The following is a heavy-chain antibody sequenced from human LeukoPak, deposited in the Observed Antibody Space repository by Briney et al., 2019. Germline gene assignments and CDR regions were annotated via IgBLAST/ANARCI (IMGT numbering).Heavy chain of an antibody. D-gene: IGHD1-26*01. CDR2: INPNSGGT. CDR1: GYTFTGYY. Sequence: GASVKVSCKASGYTFTGYYMHWVRQAPGQGLEWMGWINPNSGGTNYAQKFQGRVTMTRDTSISTAYMELSRLRSDDTAVYYCARGAGATRSFYYYGMAVWGKGPTVTVSS. CDR3: ARGAGATRSFYYYGMAV. V-gene: IGHV1-2*02. J-gene: IGHJ6*04.